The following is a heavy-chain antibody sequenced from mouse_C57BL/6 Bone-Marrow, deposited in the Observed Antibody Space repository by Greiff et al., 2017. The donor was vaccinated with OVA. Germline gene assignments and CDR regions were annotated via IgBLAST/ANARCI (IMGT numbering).Heavy chain of an antibody. J-gene: IGHJ4*01. Sequence: EVQLQQSGPELVKPGASVKMSCKASGYTFTDYNMHWVKQSHGKSLEWIGYINPNNGGTSYNQKFKGKATLTVDKSSSTAYMELRSLTSEDTAVYYCARNLKGAMDYWGQGTSVTVSS. V-gene: IGHV1-22*01. CDR2: INPNNGGT. CDR1: GYTFTDYN. CDR3: ARNLKGAMDY.